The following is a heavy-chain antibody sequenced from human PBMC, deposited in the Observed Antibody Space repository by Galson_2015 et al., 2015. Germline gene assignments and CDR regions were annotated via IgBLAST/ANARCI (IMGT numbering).Heavy chain of an antibody. CDR2: ISSSSSYI. V-gene: IGHV3-21*01. J-gene: IGHJ6*02. Sequence: SLRLSCAASGFTFSSYSMNWVRQAPGKGLEWVSSISSSSSYIYYADSVKGRFTISRDNAKDSLYLRMNSLRAEDTAVYYCARVGYYYYGMDVWGQGTTVTVSS. CDR3: ARVGYYYYGMDV. CDR1: GFTFSSYS. D-gene: IGHD3-16*01.